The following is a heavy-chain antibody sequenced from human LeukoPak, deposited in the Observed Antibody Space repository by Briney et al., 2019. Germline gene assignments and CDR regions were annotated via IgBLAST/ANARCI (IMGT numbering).Heavy chain of an antibody. Sequence: GRPLRLSCAASGFTFSSYGMHWVRQAPGKGLEWVAVIWYDGSNKYYADSVKGRFTISRDNSKNTLYLQMTNPRAEDTAIYYCAKSLYGGNDYWGQGTLVTVSS. D-gene: IGHD4-23*01. CDR1: GFTFSSYG. V-gene: IGHV3-33*06. CDR3: AKSLYGGNDY. CDR2: IWYDGSNK. J-gene: IGHJ4*02.